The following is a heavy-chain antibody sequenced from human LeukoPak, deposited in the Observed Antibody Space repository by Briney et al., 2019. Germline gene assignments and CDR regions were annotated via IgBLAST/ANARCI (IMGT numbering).Heavy chain of an antibody. CDR1: GFTFSSYA. Sequence: PGGSLRLSCAASGFTFSSYAMTWVRQAPGKGLVWVSRINSDGSSTNYADSVKGRFTISGDNSRNTLFLQMNSLRAEDTAVYYCAHGAMYQLDYWGQGTLVTVSS. V-gene: IGHV3-23*01. D-gene: IGHD2-2*01. J-gene: IGHJ4*02. CDR2: INSDGSST. CDR3: AHGAMYQLDY.